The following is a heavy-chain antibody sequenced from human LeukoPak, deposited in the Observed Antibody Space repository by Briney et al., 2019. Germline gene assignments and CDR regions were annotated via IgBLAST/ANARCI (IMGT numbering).Heavy chain of an antibody. Sequence: GGSLRLSCAASGFTFSNYWMHWVRQAPGKGLVWVSRINSDGSSISYADSVKGRFTISRDNAKNTLYLQMNSLRAEDTAVYYCARDGSSWSNWLDPWGQGTLVTVSS. D-gene: IGHD6-13*01. CDR1: GFTFSNYW. CDR2: INSDGSSI. J-gene: IGHJ5*02. V-gene: IGHV3-74*01. CDR3: ARDGSSWSNWLDP.